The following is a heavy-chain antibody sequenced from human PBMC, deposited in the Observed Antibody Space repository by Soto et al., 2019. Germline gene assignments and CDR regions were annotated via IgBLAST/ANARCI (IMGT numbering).Heavy chain of an antibody. CDR1: GGSISSGCYS. J-gene: IGHJ4*02. CDR3: ARGFYDSRGYSSPFDY. CDR2: ITDTGST. D-gene: IGHD3-22*01. Sequence: SETLSLTCAVSGGSISSGCYSWIWIRQPPGKGLEWTGYITDTGSTYYNPSPRSRVTMSLDTSKHQFPLTLIPVTAADTAVYFCARGFYDSRGYSSPFDYWGQGIVVTVS. V-gene: IGHV4-61*01.